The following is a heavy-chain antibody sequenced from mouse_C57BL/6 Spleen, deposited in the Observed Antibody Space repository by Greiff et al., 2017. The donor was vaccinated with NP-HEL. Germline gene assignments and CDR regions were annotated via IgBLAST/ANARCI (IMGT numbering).Heavy chain of an antibody. CDR2: IDPEDGET. J-gene: IGHJ2*01. Sequence: VQLKESGAELVKPGASVKLSCTASGFNIKDYYMHWVKQRTEQGLEWIGRIDPEDGETKYAPKFQGKATIPAEPSSNTAYLQLSSLTSEDTAVYYCALHSKGFDYWGQGTTLTVSS. CDR3: ALHSKGFDY. CDR1: GFNIKDYY. V-gene: IGHV14-2*01. D-gene: IGHD2-5*01.